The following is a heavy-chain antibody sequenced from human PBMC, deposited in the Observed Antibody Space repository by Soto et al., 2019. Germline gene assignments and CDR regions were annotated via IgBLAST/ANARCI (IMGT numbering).Heavy chain of an antibody. Sequence: GGSLRLSCAASGFTFSNFGMHWVRQAPGKGLEWVAVISYEESNKYYADSVKGRFTISRDNSKNTLYLQMNSLRAEDTAVYFCAKGATNYYDGSGPIDYWGQGTLVTVSS. CDR1: GFTFSNFG. CDR2: ISYEESNK. CDR3: AKGATNYYDGSGPIDY. V-gene: IGHV3-30*18. D-gene: IGHD3-22*01. J-gene: IGHJ4*02.